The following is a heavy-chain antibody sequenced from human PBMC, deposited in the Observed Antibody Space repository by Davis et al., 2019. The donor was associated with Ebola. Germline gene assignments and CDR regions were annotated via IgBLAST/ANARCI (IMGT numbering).Heavy chain of an antibody. Sequence: PGGSLRLSCAASGFTFSNAWMSWVRQAPGKGLEWVSYISSSSDTMYYADSVKGRFTISRDNAKNSVYLQMNSLRDEDAAVYYCARDLGLGARRFDCWGQGTLVTVSS. J-gene: IGHJ4*02. CDR2: ISSSSDTM. V-gene: IGHV3-48*02. CDR3: ARDLGLGARRFDC. CDR1: GFTFSNAW. D-gene: IGHD6-6*01.